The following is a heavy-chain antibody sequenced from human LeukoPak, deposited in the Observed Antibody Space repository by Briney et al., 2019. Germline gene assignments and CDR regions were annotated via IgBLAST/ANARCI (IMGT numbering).Heavy chain of an antibody. Sequence: ASVKVSCKASGYTFTGYYMHWVRQAPGQGLEWMGWINPNSGGTNYAQKFQGRVTMTRDTSISTANMELGRLRSDDTAVYYCAREGIVATVLKLGGNYYYGMDVWGQGTTVTVSS. CDR3: AREGIVATVLKLGGNYYYGMDV. V-gene: IGHV1-2*02. CDR2: INPNSGGT. CDR1: GYTFTGYY. D-gene: IGHD5-12*01. J-gene: IGHJ6*02.